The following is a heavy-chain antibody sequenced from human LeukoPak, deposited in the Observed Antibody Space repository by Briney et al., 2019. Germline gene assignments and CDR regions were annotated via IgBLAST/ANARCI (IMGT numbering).Heavy chain of an antibody. CDR1: GFTFSSYG. CDR2: ISYDGSNK. V-gene: IGHV3-30*03. CDR3: ARDGIWDCSSTSCYTNNWFDP. D-gene: IGHD2-2*02. J-gene: IGHJ5*02. Sequence: GGSLRLSCAASGFTFSSYGMHWVRQAPGKGLEWVAVISYDGSNKYYADSVKGRFTISRDNSKNTLYLQMNSLRDEDTAVYYCARDGIWDCSSTSCYTNNWFDPWGQGTLVTVSS.